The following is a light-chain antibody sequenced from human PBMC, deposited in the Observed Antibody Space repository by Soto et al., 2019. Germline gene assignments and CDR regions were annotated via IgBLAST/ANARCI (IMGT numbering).Light chain of an antibody. Sequence: QSVLSQPRSASGTPGQRVTISCSGSSSNIGINFVYWYQQLPGTAPKLLIYSNNQRPSGVPDRFTGSRSGTSASLAIRGLQSEDEAEYYCAVWDDSLSGYVFGTGTKVTVL. CDR1: SSNIGINF. CDR3: AVWDDSLSGYV. V-gene: IGLV1-47*02. J-gene: IGLJ1*01. CDR2: SNN.